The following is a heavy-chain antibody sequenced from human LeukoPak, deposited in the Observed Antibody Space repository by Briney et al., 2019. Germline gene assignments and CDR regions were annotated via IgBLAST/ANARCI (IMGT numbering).Heavy chain of an antibody. J-gene: IGHJ4*02. V-gene: IGHV3-43*01. Sequence: GGSLRLSCAASGFTFDDYTMHWVRQAPGKGLEWVALISCDGGSTYYADSVKGRFTISRDNCKNSLYLQMNSLRTEDTALYYCAKVSSPKTYYYASSGYSGDYWGQGTLVTVSS. CDR3: AKVSSPKTYYYASSGYSGDY. CDR1: GFTFDDYT. D-gene: IGHD3-22*01. CDR2: ISCDGGST.